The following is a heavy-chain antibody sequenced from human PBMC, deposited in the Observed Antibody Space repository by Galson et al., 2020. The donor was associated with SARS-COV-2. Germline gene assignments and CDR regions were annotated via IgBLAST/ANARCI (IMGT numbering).Heavy chain of an antibody. V-gene: IGHV1-46*01. CDR3: ARDILERIAAAGPYYYYYYMDV. CDR1: GYTFTNYY. Sequence: ASVKVSCKASGYTFTNYYMHWVRQTPGQGLEWMGIINPSGGSTSYAQKFQGRVTMTRDTSTSTVYMELSSLRSEDTAVYYCARDILERIAAAGPYYYYYYMDVGGKGATVTVSS. CDR2: INPSGGST. D-gene: IGHD6-13*01. J-gene: IGHJ6*03.